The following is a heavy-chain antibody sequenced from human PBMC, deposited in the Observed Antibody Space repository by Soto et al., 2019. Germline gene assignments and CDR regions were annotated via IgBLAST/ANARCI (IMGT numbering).Heavy chain of an antibody. Sequence: SETLSLTCAVYGGSFSCYYWSWIRQPPGKGLEWIGEINHSGSINYNPSLKSRVTISVDTSKNQFSLKLSSVTAADTAVYYCARGGXYYDFWSGQPYYYGMDVWGQGTTVTVSS. J-gene: IGHJ6*02. CDR1: GGSFSCYY. D-gene: IGHD3-3*01. V-gene: IGHV4-34*01. CDR3: ARGGXYYDFWSGQPYYYGMDV. CDR2: INHSGSI.